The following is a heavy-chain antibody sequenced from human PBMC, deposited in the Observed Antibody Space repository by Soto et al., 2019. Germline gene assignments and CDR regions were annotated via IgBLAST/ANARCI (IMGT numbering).Heavy chain of an antibody. J-gene: IGHJ4*02. CDR3: SRSLDH. CDR1: GFTFNTFW. Sequence: PGGSLRLSCAASGFTFNTFWMDWVRQTPGKGLEWVANINQDGSEKNYVDSVKGRFTISRDNAKNSLYLQMSSLTAEDSALYFCSRSLDHWGQGTLVTVSS. CDR2: INQDGSEK. V-gene: IGHV3-7*01.